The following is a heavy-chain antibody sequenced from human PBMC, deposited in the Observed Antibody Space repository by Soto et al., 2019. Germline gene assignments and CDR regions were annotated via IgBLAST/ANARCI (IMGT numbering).Heavy chain of an antibody. J-gene: IGHJ4*02. D-gene: IGHD2-2*01. Sequence: QVQLRESGPGRLKPSETLSLTCTVSGGSVRDGSFYWSWIRQSPGRGLEWIGYIYYTGRTSYNPSLKGRVSISVDTSKNQFSLNLTSVTAADTAVYYCVRDSTAFLFDYWGQGAKVTVSS. CDR3: VRDSTAFLFDY. CDR2: IYYTGRT. CDR1: GGSVRDGSFY. V-gene: IGHV4-61*01.